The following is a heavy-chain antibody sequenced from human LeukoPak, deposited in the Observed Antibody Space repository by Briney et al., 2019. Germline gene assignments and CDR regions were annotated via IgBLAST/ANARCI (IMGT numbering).Heavy chain of an antibody. CDR2: IIPIFGTA. J-gene: IGHJ4*02. CDR1: GYTFTSYG. V-gene: IGHV1-69*05. CDR3: ARVYCSGGRCYDSGGDY. Sequence: ASVKVSCKASGYTFTSYGISWVRQAPGQGLEWMGGIIPIFGTANYAQKFQGRVTVTRDTSTSTVYMELRSLRSEDTAVYYCARVYCSGGRCYDSGGDYWGQGTLVTVSS. D-gene: IGHD2-15*01.